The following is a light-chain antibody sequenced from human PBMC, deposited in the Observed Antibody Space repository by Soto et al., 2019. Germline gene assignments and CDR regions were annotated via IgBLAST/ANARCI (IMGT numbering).Light chain of an antibody. CDR1: QSVSSN. V-gene: IGKV3D-15*01. CDR3: QHGST. J-gene: IGKJ2*02. Sequence: EIVMTQSPATLSVSPGERATLSCRASQSVSSNLAWYQQKPGQAPRLLIYGASIRATGIPARFSGSGSGTEFTLTISSLQSEDVAVYYCQHGSTFGQGTKLEIK. CDR2: GAS.